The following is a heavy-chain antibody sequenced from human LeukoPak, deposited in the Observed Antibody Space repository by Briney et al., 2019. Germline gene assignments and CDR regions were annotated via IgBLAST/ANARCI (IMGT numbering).Heavy chain of an antibody. J-gene: IGHJ4*02. CDR2: IYYSGST. CDR1: GGSISSGDYY. D-gene: IGHD3-22*01. Sequence: SQTLSLTCTVSGGSISSGDYYWSWIRQPPGKGLERIGYIYYSGSTYYNPSLKSRVTISVDTSKNQFSLKLSSVTAADTAVYYCASASYYDRGFVDYWGQGTLVTVSS. V-gene: IGHV4-30-4*01. CDR3: ASASYYDRGFVDY.